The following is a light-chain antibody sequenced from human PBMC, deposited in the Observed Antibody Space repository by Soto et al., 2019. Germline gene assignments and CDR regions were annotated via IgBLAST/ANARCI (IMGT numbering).Light chain of an antibody. CDR2: DVS. CDR1: SSDVGDYKY. J-gene: IGLJ2*01. CDR3: SSYTSRTTVV. Sequence: QSVLTQPASVSGSPGRSITISCTGPSSDVGDYKYVSWYQQHPGKAPKLMIYDVSSRPSGVSNRFSGSKSGNTVSLTISGLQAEDEADYYCSSYTSRTTVVFGGGTKLTVL. V-gene: IGLV2-14*01.